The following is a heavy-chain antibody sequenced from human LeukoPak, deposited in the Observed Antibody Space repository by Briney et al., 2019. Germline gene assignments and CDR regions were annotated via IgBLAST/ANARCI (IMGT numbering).Heavy chain of an antibody. CDR1: GFTFSSSA. CDR2: ISASGGST. D-gene: IGHD3-3*01. Sequence: PGGSLRLSCAASGFTFSSSAMSWVRQVPGKGLEWVSGISASGGSTSYADSVRGRFTISRDNSKNTLHLQMNSLRAEDTAVYYCAKERGYDFWSGTYGMDVWGQGTTVTVSS. CDR3: AKERGYDFWSGTYGMDV. J-gene: IGHJ6*02. V-gene: IGHV3-23*01.